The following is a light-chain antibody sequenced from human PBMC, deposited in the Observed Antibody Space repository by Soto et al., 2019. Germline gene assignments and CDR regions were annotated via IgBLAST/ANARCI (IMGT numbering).Light chain of an antibody. CDR3: LLAYGGARV. J-gene: IGLJ2*01. V-gene: IGLV7-46*01. CDR1: TGAVTSGHY. CDR2: DTT. Sequence: QTVVTQEPSLTVSPGGTVTLTCGSSTGAVTSGHYPYWFLQKSGQAPRTLIYDTTTKHSWTPARFSGSLLGGKAALTLSGAQPEDEAEYFCLLAYGGARVFGGGTKLTVL.